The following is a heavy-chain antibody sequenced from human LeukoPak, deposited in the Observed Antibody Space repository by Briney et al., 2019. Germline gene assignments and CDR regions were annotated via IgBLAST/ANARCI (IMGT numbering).Heavy chain of an antibody. D-gene: IGHD6-13*01. V-gene: IGHV3-21*01. Sequence: PGRSLRLSRAAAGFTVSTSSTNWVRQAPGNGLGWVLSISSSTTYISHPASVKGRFTISRDNSKNTLYVHMNSLRAEDTAVYYCAKEGYSRGYYSYYYMDVWGKGTTVTVSS. CDR3: AKEGYSRGYYSYYYMDV. CDR1: GFTVSTSS. CDR2: ISSSTTYI. J-gene: IGHJ6*03.